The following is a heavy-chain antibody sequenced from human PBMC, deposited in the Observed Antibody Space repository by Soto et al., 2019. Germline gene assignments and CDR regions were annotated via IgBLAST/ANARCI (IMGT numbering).Heavy chain of an antibody. D-gene: IGHD3-3*01. CDR3: ARHGRFLEWAPASGMDV. J-gene: IGHJ6*02. CDR1: GYSFTSYW. V-gene: IGHV5-51*01. Sequence: PGESLKISGKGSGYSFTSYWIGWVRQMPGKGLEWMGIIYPGDSDTRYSPSFQGQVTISADKSISTAYLQWSSLKASDTAMYYCARHGRFLEWAPASGMDVWLQGTTVTVSS. CDR2: IYPGDSDT.